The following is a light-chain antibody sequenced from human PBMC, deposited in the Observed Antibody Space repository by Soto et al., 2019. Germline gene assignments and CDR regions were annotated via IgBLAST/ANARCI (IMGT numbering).Light chain of an antibody. CDR2: KAS. Sequence: DIQMTQSPSSLSASVGDRVTITCRASRTISTWLAWYQQKPGRAPKLLIYKASSLESGVPSRFSGSGYGTEFTLTISSLQPDDFATYYCQQYNSYWTFGQGTKVDIK. CDR1: RTISTW. J-gene: IGKJ1*01. V-gene: IGKV1-5*03. CDR3: QQYNSYWT.